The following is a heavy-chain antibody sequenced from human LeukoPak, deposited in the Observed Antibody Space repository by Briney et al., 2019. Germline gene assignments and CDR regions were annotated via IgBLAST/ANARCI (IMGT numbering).Heavy chain of an antibody. CDR1: GFTFTTYA. V-gene: IGHV3-23*01. J-gene: IGHJ4*02. D-gene: IGHD1-1*01. CDR2: ISGGGDTT. CDR3: VKQAGSYGSYFDY. Sequence: GGSLRLSCAASGFTFTTYAVHWVRQAPGKGLEWVLSISGGGDTTYYSDSVKGRFTISRDNSKNTLYLQMNSLRAEDTAVYYCVKQAGSYGSYFDYWGQGTLVTVSS.